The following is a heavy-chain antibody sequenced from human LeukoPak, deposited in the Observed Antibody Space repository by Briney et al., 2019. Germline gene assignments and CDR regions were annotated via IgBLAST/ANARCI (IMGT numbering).Heavy chain of an antibody. CDR2: IYYSGST. V-gene: IGHV4-59*08. CDR3: ARSADNFDY. CDR1: GGSVSSYY. Sequence: SETLSLTCTVSGGSVSSYYWSWIRQPPGKGLEWIGYIYYSGSTNYNPSLKSRVTISVDTSKNQFSLKLSSVTAADTAVYYCARSADNFDYWGQGTLVTVSS. J-gene: IGHJ4*02.